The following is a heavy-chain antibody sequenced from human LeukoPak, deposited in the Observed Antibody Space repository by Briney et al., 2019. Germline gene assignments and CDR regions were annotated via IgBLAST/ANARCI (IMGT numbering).Heavy chain of an antibody. V-gene: IGHV5-51*01. J-gene: IGHJ4*02. CDR2: IYPGDSDT. Sequence: HGESLKISFKGSGXSFTSYCIGWVRQMPGKGLEWMGIIYPGDSDTRYSPSFQGQVTISADKSISTAYLQWSSLKASDIAMYYCARGDTAMASVDYWGQGTLVTVSS. CDR1: GXSFTSYC. CDR3: ARGDTAMASVDY. D-gene: IGHD5-18*01.